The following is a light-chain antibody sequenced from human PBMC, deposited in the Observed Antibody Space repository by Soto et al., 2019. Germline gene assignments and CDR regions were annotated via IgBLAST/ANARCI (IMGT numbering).Light chain of an antibody. CDR1: SSDVGGYNY. CDR2: DVS. Sequence: QSALTQPASVSGSPGQSITISCTGTSSDVGGYNYVSWYQQHPGKAPKLMIYDVSSRPSGVSNRFSGSKSGNTASLTISGLQAEDEADYYCSSYTSSSRYVFGTGTKLTVL. CDR3: SSYTSSSRYV. J-gene: IGLJ1*01. V-gene: IGLV2-14*01.